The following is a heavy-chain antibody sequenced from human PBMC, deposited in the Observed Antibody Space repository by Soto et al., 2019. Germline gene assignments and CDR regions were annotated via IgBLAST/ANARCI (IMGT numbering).Heavy chain of an antibody. CDR2: ISSSSNYI. V-gene: IGHV3-21*01. D-gene: IGHD4-4*01. CDR3: ARDRVEMATVFDY. CDR1: GFSFSSYS. J-gene: IGHJ4*02. Sequence: EVQLAESGGGLVKPGGSLRLSCVASGFSFSSYSMNWVRQAPGKGLEWVSSISSSSNYIYYADSVKGRFTISRDNAKNSLYLQMNSLRSEDTAVYYCARDRVEMATVFDYWGQGTLVTVSS.